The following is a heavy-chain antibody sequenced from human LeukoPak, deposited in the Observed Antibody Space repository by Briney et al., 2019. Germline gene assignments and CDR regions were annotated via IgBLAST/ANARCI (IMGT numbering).Heavy chain of an antibody. J-gene: IGHJ3*02. CDR1: GFTFSSYS. D-gene: IGHD3-22*01. V-gene: IGHV3-21*01. Sequence: GGSLRLSCAASGFTFSSYSMNWVRQAPGKGLEWVSSISSSSSYIYYADSVKGRFTISRDDAKNSLYLQMNSLRAEDTAVYYCARGGYYDSRRDAFDIWGQGTMVTVSS. CDR2: ISSSSSYI. CDR3: ARGGYYDSRRDAFDI.